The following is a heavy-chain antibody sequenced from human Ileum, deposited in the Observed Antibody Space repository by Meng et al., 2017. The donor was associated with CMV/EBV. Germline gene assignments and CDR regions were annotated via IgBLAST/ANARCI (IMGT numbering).Heavy chain of an antibody. CDR2: IHSSGNT. CDR3: ARAAARGVPVDF. J-gene: IGHJ4*02. CDR1: GASISRYD. Sequence: VPRQESGPGLVESSEPLSLPCTVFGASISRYDWTWIRQPAGKGLEFIGRIHSSGNTDYNPSLKSRVTMSIDTSKNQLSLNLNSVTAADTAVYYCARAAARGVPVDFWGQGMLVTVSS. D-gene: IGHD3-10*01. V-gene: IGHV4-4*07.